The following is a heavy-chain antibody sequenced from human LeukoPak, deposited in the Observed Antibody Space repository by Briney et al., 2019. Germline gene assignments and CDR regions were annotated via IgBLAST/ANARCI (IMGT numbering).Heavy chain of an antibody. CDR3: ARENSTNYYYYGMDV. CDR2: ISAYNGKT. J-gene: IGHJ6*02. Sequence: ASVKVSCKASGYTFSNHGLTWVRQARGQGLEWMGWISAYNGKTNYARKFQGRVTMTKDTSTSTAYMELRSLRSDDTAVYYCARENSTNYYYYGMDVWGQGTTVTVSS. D-gene: IGHD1-7*01. CDR1: GYTFSNHG. V-gene: IGHV1-18*01.